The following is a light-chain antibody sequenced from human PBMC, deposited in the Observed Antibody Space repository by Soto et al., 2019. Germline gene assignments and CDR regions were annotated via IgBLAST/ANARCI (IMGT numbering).Light chain of an antibody. Sequence: EIVLTQSPATLSLSPGERATLSCRASQSVSSYLAWYQQKPGQAPRLLIYDASNRATGIPARFSGSGSGTDFTLTNSSLVPEDFAVYYCQQRSNWPPWTFGQGTKVEIK. J-gene: IGKJ1*01. V-gene: IGKV3-11*01. CDR2: DAS. CDR3: QQRSNWPPWT. CDR1: QSVSSY.